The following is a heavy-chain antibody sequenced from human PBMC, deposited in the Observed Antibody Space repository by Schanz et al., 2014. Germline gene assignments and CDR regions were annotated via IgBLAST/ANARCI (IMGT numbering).Heavy chain of an antibody. CDR1: GFTFSSYS. CDR2: ISSSSSTR. CDR3: ATASSPVREAGAGSSFHL. V-gene: IGHV3-48*01. J-gene: IGHJ5*02. Sequence: EVQLVESGGGLVQPGGSLRLSCAASGFTFSSYSMNWVRQAPGKGLEWVSYISSSSSTRYYADSVKGRFTMSRDNSKNTLYLQMNSLKIEDTAVYYCATASSPVREAGAGSSFHLWGQGTLVTVSP. D-gene: IGHD6-13*01.